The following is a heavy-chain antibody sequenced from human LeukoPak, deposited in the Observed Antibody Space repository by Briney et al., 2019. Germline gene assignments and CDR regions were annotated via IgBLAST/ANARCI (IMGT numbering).Heavy chain of an antibody. Sequence: PSQTLSLTGTVSGGSISSGGYYWSWIRQHPGKGLEWIGYIYYSGSTYYNPSLKSRVTISVDTSKNQFSLKLSSVTAADTAVYYCARVLYYDFWSGYSGYYYYYYMDVWGKGTTVTVSS. D-gene: IGHD3-3*01. J-gene: IGHJ6*03. CDR3: ARVLYYDFWSGYSGYYYYYYMDV. CDR2: IYYSGST. V-gene: IGHV4-31*03. CDR1: GGSISSGGYY.